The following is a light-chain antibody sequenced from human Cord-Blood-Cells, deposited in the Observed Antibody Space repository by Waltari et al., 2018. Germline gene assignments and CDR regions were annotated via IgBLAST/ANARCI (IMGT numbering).Light chain of an antibody. CDR1: SSDVGGYNY. CDR3: SSYTSSSTLV. V-gene: IGLV2-14*01. CDR2: DVS. J-gene: IGLJ3*02. Sequence: QSALTQPASVSGSPGQSITISCTGTSSDVGGYNYVSWYQQHPGKAPKLMIYDVSNRPSGVSNRFSGSKAVNTASLTISVLQAEDEADYYCSSYTSSSTLVFGGGTKLTVL.